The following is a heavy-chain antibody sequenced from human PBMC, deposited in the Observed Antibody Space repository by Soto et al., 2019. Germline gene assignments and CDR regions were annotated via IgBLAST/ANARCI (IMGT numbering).Heavy chain of an antibody. CDR3: ARDEAYYDFWSGYPSRQYYYYGMDV. CDR2: INPNSGGT. D-gene: IGHD3-3*01. Sequence: QVQLVQSGAEVKKPGASVKVSCKASGYTFTGYYMHWVRQAPGQGLEWMGWINPNSGGTNYAQKFQGWVTMTRDTSISTAYMELSRLRSDDTAAYYCARDEAYYDFWSGYPSRQYYYYGMDVWGQGTTVTVSS. J-gene: IGHJ6*02. V-gene: IGHV1-2*04. CDR1: GYTFTGYY.